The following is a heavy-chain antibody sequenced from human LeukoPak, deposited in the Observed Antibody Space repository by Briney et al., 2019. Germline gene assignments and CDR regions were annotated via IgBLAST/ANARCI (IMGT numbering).Heavy chain of an antibody. Sequence: SETLSLTCTVSGGSISSYYWNWIRQPPGKGLEWIGYIYYSGSTNYNPSLKSRVTISVDTSKNQFSLKLSSVTAADTAVYYCARVFVVPAAMVDYWGQGTLVTVSS. CDR3: ARVFVVPAAMVDY. CDR2: IYYSGST. D-gene: IGHD2-2*01. CDR1: GGSISSYY. J-gene: IGHJ4*02. V-gene: IGHV4-59*01.